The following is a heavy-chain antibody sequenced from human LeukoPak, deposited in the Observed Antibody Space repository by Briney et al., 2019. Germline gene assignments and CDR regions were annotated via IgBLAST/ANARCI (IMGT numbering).Heavy chain of an antibody. J-gene: IGHJ4*02. CDR1: GFIFRSYA. CDR3: ARTLRGGGALDY. CDR2: ISSSGTST. D-gene: IGHD3-16*01. V-gene: IGHV3-23*01. Sequence: GGSLRLSCAASGFIFRSYAMSWVRQAPGKGLEWVSAISSSGTSTYYADSVKGRFTISRDNAKNSLFLQMNSLRAEDTAVYYCARTLRGGGALDYWGQGTLVTVSS.